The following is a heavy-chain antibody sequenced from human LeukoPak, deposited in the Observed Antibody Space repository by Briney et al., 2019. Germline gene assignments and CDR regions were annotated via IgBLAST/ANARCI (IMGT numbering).Heavy chain of an antibody. J-gene: IGHJ4*02. CDR3: AKDFWSATYYFDY. D-gene: IGHD3-3*01. V-gene: IGHV3-30*18. Sequence: PGGSLRLSCAASGLTFSGYDIHWVRQAPGKGLEWVAVISYDGSNKYYADSVKGRFTISRDNSKNTLYLQMNSLRAEDTAVYYCAKDFWSATYYFDYWGQGTLVTVSS. CDR1: GLTFSGYD. CDR2: ISYDGSNK.